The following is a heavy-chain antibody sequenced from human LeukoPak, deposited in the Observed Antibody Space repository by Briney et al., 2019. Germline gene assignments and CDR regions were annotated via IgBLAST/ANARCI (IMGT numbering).Heavy chain of an antibody. CDR1: GGSISSGSYY. CDR3: ARASDDSSGYYYVS. Sequence: PSETLSLTCTVSGGSISSGSYYWSWIRQPAGKGLEWIGRIYTSGSTNYNPSLKSRVTISVDTPKNQFSLKLSSVTAADTAVYYCARASDDSSGYYYVSWGQGTLVTVSS. D-gene: IGHD3-22*01. J-gene: IGHJ4*02. V-gene: IGHV4-61*02. CDR2: IYTSGST.